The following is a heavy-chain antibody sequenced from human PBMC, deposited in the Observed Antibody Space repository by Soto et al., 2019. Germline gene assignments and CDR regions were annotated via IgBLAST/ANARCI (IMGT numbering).Heavy chain of an antibody. D-gene: IGHD2-8*01. Sequence: ASVKVSCKASGYTFTSYDISWVRQATGQGLEWMGWMNPNSGNTGYAQKFRGRVTMTRNTSISTAYMELSSLRSDDTAVYYCARDLMVYVRDNWSKGTPVTDSS. CDR1: GYTFTSYD. CDR2: MNPNSGNT. V-gene: IGHV1-8*01. J-gene: IGHJ4*02. CDR3: ARDLMVYVRDN.